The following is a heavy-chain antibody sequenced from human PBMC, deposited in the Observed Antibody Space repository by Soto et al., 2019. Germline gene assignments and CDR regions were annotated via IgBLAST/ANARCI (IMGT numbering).Heavy chain of an antibody. CDR3: AREGGYYDSSGYRDFDY. V-gene: IGHV1-69*01. CDR2: IIPIFGTA. D-gene: IGHD3-22*01. CDR1: GGTFSSYA. J-gene: IGHJ4*02. Sequence: QVQLVQSGAEVKKPGSSVKVSCKASGGTFSSYAISWVRQAPGQGLEWMGGIIPIFGTANYAQKFQGRVKITADESTSTAYMELSSLRSEDTAVYYCAREGGYYDSSGYRDFDYWGQGTLVTVSS.